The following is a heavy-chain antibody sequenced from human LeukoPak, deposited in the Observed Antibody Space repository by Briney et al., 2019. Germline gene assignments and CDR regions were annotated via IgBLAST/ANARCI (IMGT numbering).Heavy chain of an antibody. Sequence: PGGSLRLSCAASGFTFSSYAMHWVRQAPVKGLEWVAIISSDGSSEYYVDSVKGRFTISRDNSKNTLHLQMNSLRAEDTAVYYCARSGGDRVEMPTIIDYWGQGTLVTVSS. D-gene: IGHD5-24*01. CDR2: ISSDGSSE. CDR3: ARSGGDRVEMPTIIDY. CDR1: GFTFSSYA. J-gene: IGHJ4*02. V-gene: IGHV3-30-3*01.